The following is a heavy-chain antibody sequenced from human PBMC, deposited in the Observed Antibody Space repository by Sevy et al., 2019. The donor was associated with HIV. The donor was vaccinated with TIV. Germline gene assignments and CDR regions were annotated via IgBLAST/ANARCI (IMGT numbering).Heavy chain of an antibody. J-gene: IGHJ4*02. CDR3: AKDQVGLWLNFDY. V-gene: IGHV1-8*02. CDR2: MNTNTGNT. D-gene: IGHD5-18*01. CDR1: GFNFASYD. Sequence: ASVKVSCKASGFNFASYDIYWVRQATGQGLEWMGWMNTNTGNTGFAQKFQGRVTMTRNTSITTAYMELSNLRSEDTAVYYCAKDQVGLWLNFDYWGQGTLVTVSS.